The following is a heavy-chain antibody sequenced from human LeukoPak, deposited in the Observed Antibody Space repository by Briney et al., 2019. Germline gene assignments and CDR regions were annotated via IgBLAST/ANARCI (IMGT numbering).Heavy chain of an antibody. CDR2: IYTSGST. CDR1: GGSIRSSSYY. CDR3: ASQAYSSGWLDY. D-gene: IGHD6-19*01. J-gene: IGHJ4*02. V-gene: IGHV4-61*05. Sequence: PETLSLTCTVSGGSIRSSSYYWGWIRQPPGKGLEWIGYIYTSGSTNYNPSLKSRVTISVDTSKNQFSLKLSSVTAADTAVYYCASQAYSSGWLDYWGQGTLVTVSS.